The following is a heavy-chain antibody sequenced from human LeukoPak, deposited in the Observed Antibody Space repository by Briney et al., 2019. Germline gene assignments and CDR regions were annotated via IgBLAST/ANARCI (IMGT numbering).Heavy chain of an antibody. CDR2: IIPIFGTA. Sequence: GASVKVSRKASGYTFTSYGISWVRQAPGQGLEWMGGIIPIFGTANYAQKFQGRVTITTDESTSTAYMELSSLRSEDTAVYYCARQFTIFGVVIYFDPWGQGTLVTVSS. J-gene: IGHJ5*02. CDR1: GYTFTSYG. V-gene: IGHV1-69*05. D-gene: IGHD3-3*01. CDR3: ARQFTIFGVVIYFDP.